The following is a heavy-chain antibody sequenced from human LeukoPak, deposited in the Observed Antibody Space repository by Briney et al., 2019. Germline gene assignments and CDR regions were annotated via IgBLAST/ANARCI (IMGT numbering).Heavy chain of an antibody. CDR2: IKKDGIEK. CDR1: GFTFSSYW. CDR3: ARDLSGVTGYTYGRGIDY. J-gene: IGHJ4*02. V-gene: IGHV3-7*01. D-gene: IGHD5-18*01. Sequence: PGGSLRLSCVASGFTFSSYWMSWVRQAPGKGLEWVANIKKDGIEKYYVDSVKGRFTISRDNAKTSLYLQMNSLRAEDTAVYYCARDLSGVTGYTYGRGIDYWGQGTLVTVSS.